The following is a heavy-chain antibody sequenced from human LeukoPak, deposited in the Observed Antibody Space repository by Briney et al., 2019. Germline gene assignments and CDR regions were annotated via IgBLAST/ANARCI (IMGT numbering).Heavy chain of an antibody. CDR2: ISSSSSTI. D-gene: IGHD3-22*01. CDR3: ARGRNYYDSSGYCDY. CDR1: GFTFSSYA. V-gene: IGHV3-48*02. J-gene: IGHJ4*02. Sequence: GGSLRLSCAASGFTFSSYAMSWVRQAPGKGLEWVSYISSSSSTIYYADSVKGRFTISRDNAKNSLYLQMNSLRDEDTAVYYCARGRNYYDSSGYCDYWGQGTLVTVSS.